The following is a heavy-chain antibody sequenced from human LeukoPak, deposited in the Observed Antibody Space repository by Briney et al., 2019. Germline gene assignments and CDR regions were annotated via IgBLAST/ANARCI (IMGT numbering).Heavy chain of an antibody. CDR2: ISYDGYNK. Sequence: PGGSLRLSCEASAFTLSQYAMHWVRQAPGKGLEGVSIISYDGYNKFYGDAVKGRFTISRDNSKNTLFLEMNTLRPDDTAIYYCARDVQRLGGSLNPREDGFDVWGPGAMVIVSS. CDR3: ARDVQRLGGSLNPREDGFDV. CDR1: AFTLSQYA. J-gene: IGHJ3*01. D-gene: IGHD5-12*01. V-gene: IGHV3-30*04.